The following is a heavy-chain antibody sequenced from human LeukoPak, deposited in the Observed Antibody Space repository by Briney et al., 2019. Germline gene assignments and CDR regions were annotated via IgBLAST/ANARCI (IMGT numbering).Heavy chain of an antibody. J-gene: IGHJ4*02. D-gene: IGHD5-12*01. CDR2: ISGDGGST. Sequence: GGSLRLSCAASGFTFDDYAMHWVRQAPGKGLEWVSLISGDGGSTYYADSVKGRFTISRDNSKNSLYLQMNSLRTEDTALYYRAKDINRGYSGYDFEYWGQGTLVTVSS. CDR1: GFTFDDYA. CDR3: AKDINRGYSGYDFEY. V-gene: IGHV3-43*02.